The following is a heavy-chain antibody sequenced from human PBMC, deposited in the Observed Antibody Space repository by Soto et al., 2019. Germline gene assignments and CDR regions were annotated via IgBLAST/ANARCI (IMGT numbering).Heavy chain of an antibody. CDR1: GGSISSGDYY. CDR2: IYYSGST. Sequence: PSETLSLTCTVSGGSISSGDYYWSWIRQPPGKGLEWIGYIYYSGSTYYNPSLKSRVTISVDTSKNQFSLKLSSVTAADTAVYYCDSVRGRSECYDSSGYSPGRHFDYGGQGTLVTVCS. J-gene: IGHJ4*02. D-gene: IGHD3-22*01. CDR3: DSVRGRSECYDSSGYSPGRHFDY. V-gene: IGHV4-30-4*01.